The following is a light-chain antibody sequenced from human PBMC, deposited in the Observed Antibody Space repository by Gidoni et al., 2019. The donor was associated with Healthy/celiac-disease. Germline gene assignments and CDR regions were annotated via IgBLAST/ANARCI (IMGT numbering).Light chain of an antibody. CDR1: QSSSSY. CDR3: HPELT. CDR2: AES. V-gene: IGKV1-39*01. Sequence: DIQMTQSPSSLSASVGYRVTITCRASQSSSSYVNWYQQIPGKGPKLLIYAESSLQCGVPSRFSGSGAGTDFTLTISSLQPGGLATYYCHPELTFGGGTRVKIK. J-gene: IGKJ4*01.